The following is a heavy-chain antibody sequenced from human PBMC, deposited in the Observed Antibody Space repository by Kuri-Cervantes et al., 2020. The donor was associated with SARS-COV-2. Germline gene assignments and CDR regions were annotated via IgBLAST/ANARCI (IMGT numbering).Heavy chain of an antibody. Sequence: GGSLRLSCAASGFTFSNAWMSWVRQAPGKGLEWVGRIKSKTDGGTTDYAAPVKGRFTISRDNSKNTLYLQMNSLRAEDTAVYYCARASVARYYFDYWGQGTLVTVSS. CDR2: IKSKTDGGTT. CDR3: ARASVARYYFDY. V-gene: IGHV3-15*01. CDR1: GFTFSNAW. J-gene: IGHJ4*02. D-gene: IGHD5-12*01.